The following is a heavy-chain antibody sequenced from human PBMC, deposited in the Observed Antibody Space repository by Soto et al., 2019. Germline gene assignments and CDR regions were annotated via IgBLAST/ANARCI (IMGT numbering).Heavy chain of an antibody. V-gene: IGHV3-21*01. Sequence: EVQLVEAGGGLVKPGGSLRLSCAASGFTFSSYSMNWVRQAPGKGLEWVSSISSSSSYIYYAASVKGRFTISRDNAKNSLYLQMNSLRAEDTAVYYCARVGLRLGGFDYWGQGTLVTVSS. CDR3: ARVGLRLGGFDY. J-gene: IGHJ4*02. CDR1: GFTFSSYS. CDR2: ISSSSSYI. D-gene: IGHD5-12*01.